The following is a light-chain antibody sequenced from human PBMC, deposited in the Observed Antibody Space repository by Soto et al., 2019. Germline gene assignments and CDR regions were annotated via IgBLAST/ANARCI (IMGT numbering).Light chain of an antibody. CDR3: SSYTSSNTVL. CDR2: EVT. Sequence: QFVLTQSTYISWTPGDAVTISSTGTSSDIGIYDRVSWYQQTPGTAPKLMIYEVTNRPSGVPDRFSGSKSGTTASLTISGLQAEDEAGYYCSSYTSSNTVLFGGGTKVTVL. CDR1: SSDIGIYDR. V-gene: IGLV2-18*02. J-gene: IGLJ2*01.